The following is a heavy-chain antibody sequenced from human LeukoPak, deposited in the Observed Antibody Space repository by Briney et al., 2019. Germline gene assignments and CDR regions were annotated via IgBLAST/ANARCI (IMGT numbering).Heavy chain of an antibody. CDR3: AKDGSTAVAGRSPIGFDY. Sequence: QSGGSLRLSCAASGFTFSSYAMSWVRQAPGKGPEWVSAISHSGGTTYYADSVKGRFTITRDNSKNTLYLQMNSLRAEDTAVYYCAKDGSTAVAGRSPIGFDYWGQGTLVTVSS. CDR1: GFTFSSYA. V-gene: IGHV3-23*01. CDR2: ISHSGGTT. D-gene: IGHD6-19*01. J-gene: IGHJ4*02.